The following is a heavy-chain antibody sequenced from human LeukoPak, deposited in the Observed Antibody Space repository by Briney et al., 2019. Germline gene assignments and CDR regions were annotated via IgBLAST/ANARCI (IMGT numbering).Heavy chain of an antibody. Sequence: PSETLSLTCTVSGGSISSYYWSWIRQPPGKGLEWIGYIYYSGSTNCNPSLKSRVTISVDTSKNQFSLKLSSVTAADTAVYYCARHSQWLAIFDYWGQGTLVTVSS. CDR3: ARHSQWLAIFDY. CDR1: GGSISSYY. D-gene: IGHD6-19*01. CDR2: IYYSGST. J-gene: IGHJ4*02. V-gene: IGHV4-59*08.